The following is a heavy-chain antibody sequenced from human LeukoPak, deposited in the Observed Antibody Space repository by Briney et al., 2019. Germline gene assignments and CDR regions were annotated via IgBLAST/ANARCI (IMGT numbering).Heavy chain of an antibody. Sequence: GGSLRLSCAASGFTFSSYSMNWVRQAPGKGLVWVSSISSRRSYIYYADSVKGRFTISGDNAKNSLYLQMTSLRAEDTAVYYCERVMVGADHYFAYWGQGTLVTVSS. CDR1: GFTFSSYS. J-gene: IGHJ4*02. CDR3: ERVMVGADHYFAY. CDR2: ISSRRSYI. V-gene: IGHV3-21*01. D-gene: IGHD1-26*01.